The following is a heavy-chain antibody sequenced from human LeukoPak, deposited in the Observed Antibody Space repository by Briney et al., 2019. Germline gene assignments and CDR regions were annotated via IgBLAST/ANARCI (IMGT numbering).Heavy chain of an antibody. D-gene: IGHD6-6*01. V-gene: IGHV3-74*03. CDR1: GFTFRNHC. J-gene: IGHJ4*02. CDR2: ISSDGSST. CDR3: ARDQRVTGRPDIDY. Sequence: PGGSLRLSSAASGFTFRNHCRHWFRQTPGKGLVWVSRISSDGSSTTYADSVKGRFTIYRDNAKNTLYLQMNNLRAEDTAMYYCARDQRVTGRPDIDYWGQGTLVIVSS.